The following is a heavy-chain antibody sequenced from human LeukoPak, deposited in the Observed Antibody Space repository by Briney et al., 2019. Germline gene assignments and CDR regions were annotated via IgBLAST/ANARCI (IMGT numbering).Heavy chain of an antibody. V-gene: IGHV4-30-4*01. CDR2: IYYSGST. CDR1: GGSISSGDYY. D-gene: IGHD3-22*01. Sequence: SQTLSLTCTVSGGSISSGDYYWSWIRQPPGKGLEWIAYIYYSGSTYYNPSLKSRVTMSADTSKNQLSLKLSSVTAADTAVYYCARPYYYDSRIDPWGQGILVTVSS. J-gene: IGHJ5*02. CDR3: ARPYYYDSRIDP.